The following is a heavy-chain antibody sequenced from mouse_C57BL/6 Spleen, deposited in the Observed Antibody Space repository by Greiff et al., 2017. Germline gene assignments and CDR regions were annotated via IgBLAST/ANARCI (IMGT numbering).Heavy chain of an antibody. CDR1: GFNIKDYY. CDR3: ARPLIYDGYPWYFDV. D-gene: IGHD2-3*01. J-gene: IGHJ1*03. CDR2: IDPEDGET. V-gene: IGHV14-2*01. Sequence: VQLQQSGAELVKPGASVKLSCTASGFNIKDYYMHWVKQRTEQGLEWIGRIDPEDGETKYAPNFQGKATVTADTSSNTAYLQLSSLTSEDTAVYYCARPLIYDGYPWYFDVWGTGTTVTVSS.